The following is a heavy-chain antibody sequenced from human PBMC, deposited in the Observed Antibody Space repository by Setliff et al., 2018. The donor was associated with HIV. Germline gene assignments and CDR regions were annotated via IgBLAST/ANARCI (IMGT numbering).Heavy chain of an antibody. V-gene: IGHV4-4*08. CDR2: IYTSGST. J-gene: IGHJ6*03. D-gene: IGHD3-10*01. CDR1: GGSISSYY. CDR3: ARGGREYGVNYYYYYMDV. Sequence: SETLSLTCTVSGGSISSYYWSWIRQPPGKGLEWIGYIYTSGSTNYNPSLKSRVTISVDTSKNQFSLKLSSVTAADTAVYYCARGGREYGVNYYYYYMDVWGKGTTVTVSS.